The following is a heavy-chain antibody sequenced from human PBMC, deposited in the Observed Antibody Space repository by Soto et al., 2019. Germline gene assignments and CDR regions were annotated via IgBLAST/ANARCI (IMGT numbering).Heavy chain of an antibody. J-gene: IGHJ4*02. Sequence: GGSLRLSCAASGFTFSSYAMSWVRQAPGKGLEWVSAISGSGGSTYYADSVKGRFTISRDNSKNTLYLQMNSLRAEDTAVYYCARVEGSGYSYYFDYWGQGTLVTVSS. CDR1: GFTFSSYA. CDR2: ISGSGGST. CDR3: ARVEGSGYSYYFDY. D-gene: IGHD3-22*01. V-gene: IGHV3-23*01.